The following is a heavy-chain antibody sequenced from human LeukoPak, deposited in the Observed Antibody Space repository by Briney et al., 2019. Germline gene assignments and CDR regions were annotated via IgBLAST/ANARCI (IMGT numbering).Heavy chain of an antibody. CDR1: GFTLSSYE. D-gene: IGHD6-19*01. J-gene: IGHJ4*02. V-gene: IGHV3-48*03. Sequence: GGPLRLSCAASGFTLSSYEMNWVRQAPGKGLEWVSYISSSGSTIKYADSVKGRFTISRDNAKNSLYLQMNSLRAEDTAVYYCARDLSSGWYLSSASYYFDYWGQGTLVTVSS. CDR3: ARDLSSGWYLSSASYYFDY. CDR2: ISSSGSTI.